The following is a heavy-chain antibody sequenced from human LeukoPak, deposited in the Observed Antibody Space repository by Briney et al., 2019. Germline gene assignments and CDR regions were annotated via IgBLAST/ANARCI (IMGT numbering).Heavy chain of an antibody. V-gene: IGHV4-34*01. D-gene: IGHD5-24*01. CDR2: INHSGST. CDR1: GGSFSGYY. Sequence: SETLSLTCAVYGGSFSGYYWSWIRQPPGKGLEWIGEINHSGSTNYNPSLKSRVTISVDTPKNQFSLKLSSVTAADTAVYYCARVRRPRGYNVFDYWGQGTLVTVSS. J-gene: IGHJ4*02. CDR3: ARVRRPRGYNVFDY.